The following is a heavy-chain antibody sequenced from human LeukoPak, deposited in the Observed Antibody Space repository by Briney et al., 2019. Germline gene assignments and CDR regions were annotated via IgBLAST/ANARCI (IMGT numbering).Heavy chain of an antibody. V-gene: IGHV4-59*01. Sequence: SETLSLIRTVSGGSFRTNYCRWIRQPPGKGLERIGYIYYSGSTNYNPSLKSRVTISVDTAKNQFSLKLSSVTAADTAVYYCARGRPDRHLLSWFDPWGQGNVVRVSS. D-gene: IGHD2-2*01. CDR3: ARGRPDRHLLSWFDP. CDR1: GGSFRTNY. J-gene: IGHJ5*02. CDR2: IYYSGST.